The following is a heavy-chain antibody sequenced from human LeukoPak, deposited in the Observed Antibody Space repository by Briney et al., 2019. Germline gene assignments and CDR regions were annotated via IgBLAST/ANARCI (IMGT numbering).Heavy chain of an antibody. CDR2: INPNSGGT. J-gene: IGHJ4*02. CDR3: ATSAYYYDSSGYFRF. Sequence: ASVKVSCKASGYTFTGYYMHWVRQAPGQGLEWMGWINPNSGGTNYAQKFQGRVTMTRDTSISTAYMELSRLRSDDTAVYYCATSAYYYDSSGYFRFWGQGTLVTVSS. D-gene: IGHD3-22*01. CDR1: GYTFTGYY. V-gene: IGHV1-2*02.